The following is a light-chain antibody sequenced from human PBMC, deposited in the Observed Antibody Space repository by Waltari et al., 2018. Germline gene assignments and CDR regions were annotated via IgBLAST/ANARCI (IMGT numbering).Light chain of an antibody. V-gene: IGLV2-11*01. CDR3: CSYTGSYTFGGV. Sequence: QSALTQPRPVSGSPGQPVTISCTGTSSDVGGYRYVSWYQHYPGKAPKLMIYDVSKRPSGVPDRFSGSKSGNTASLTISGLQAEDEADYYCCSYTGSYTFGGVFGGGTKLTVL. CDR2: DVS. J-gene: IGLJ2*01. CDR1: SSDVGGYRY.